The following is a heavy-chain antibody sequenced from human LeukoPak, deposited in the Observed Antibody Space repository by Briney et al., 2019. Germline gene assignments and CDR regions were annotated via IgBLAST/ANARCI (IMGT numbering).Heavy chain of an antibody. Sequence: LAGGSLRLSCAASGFTFSSSWMAWVRQAPGKGLQWVANLNPDGIAKVYVDSVRGRFSISRDNAQSSLYLQINSLRAEDTAVYYCARDRAYDVFDYWGQGTLVTVSS. CDR1: GFTFSSSW. CDR3: ARDRAYDVFDY. J-gene: IGHJ4*02. CDR2: LNPDGIAK. V-gene: IGHV3-7*01. D-gene: IGHD5-12*01.